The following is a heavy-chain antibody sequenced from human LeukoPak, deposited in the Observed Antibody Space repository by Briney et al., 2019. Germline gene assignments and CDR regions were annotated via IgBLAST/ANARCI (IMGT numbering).Heavy chain of an antibody. D-gene: IGHD3-22*01. V-gene: IGHV3-23*01. CDR2: ISGSGGST. J-gene: IGHJ4*02. CDR3: ARNYYDSSGYYTPQYYFDY. Sequence: GGSLRLSCAASGFTFSSYAMSWVRQAPGKGLEWVSAISGSGGSTYYADSVKGRFTISRDNSKNTLYLQMNSLTAEDTAVYYCARNYYDSSGYYTPQYYFDYWGQGTLVTVSS. CDR1: GFTFSSYA.